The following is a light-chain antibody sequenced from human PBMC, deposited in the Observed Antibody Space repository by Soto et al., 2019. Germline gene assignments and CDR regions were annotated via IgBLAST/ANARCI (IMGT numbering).Light chain of an antibody. CDR2: DSD. CDR3: AAWDDSLNGPV. V-gene: IGLV1-44*01. Sequence: QSVLTQSPSASGTPGQRVTISCSGTSSNIGSHTVNWYQQLPGTAPKFLMYDSDQRPSGVPDRFTGSRSGTSASLAISGLQSEDEADYYCAAWDDSLNGPVFGGGTKLTVL. J-gene: IGLJ2*01. CDR1: SSNIGSHT.